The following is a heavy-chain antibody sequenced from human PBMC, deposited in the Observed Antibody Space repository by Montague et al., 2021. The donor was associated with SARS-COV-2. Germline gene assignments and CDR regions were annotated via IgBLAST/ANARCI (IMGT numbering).Heavy chain of an antibody. D-gene: IGHD3-9*01. J-gene: IGHJ4*02. Sequence: PALVKPTQTLTLTCTFSGFSLSTSGMCVSWIRQPPGKALEWFALIDWDDDKYYSTSLKTRLTISKDTSKNQVVLTMTNMDPVDTATYYCARIRDYDILTGSYSGFDYWGRGTLVTVSS. CDR2: IDWDDDK. CDR1: GFSLSTSGMC. CDR3: ARIRDYDILTGSYSGFDY. V-gene: IGHV2-70*01.